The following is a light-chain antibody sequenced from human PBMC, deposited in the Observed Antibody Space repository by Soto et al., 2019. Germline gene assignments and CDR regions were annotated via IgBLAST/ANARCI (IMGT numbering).Light chain of an antibody. CDR2: DAS. CDR3: QLFYDYPHS. Sequence: RMTQSPSSLSASVGDTITITCRASQGISSALAWYQQKPGKAPKLLIYDASSLESGVPSRFSGSGSGTDFTLIISNLQPDDFATYYCQLFYDYPHSFGPGTKVDIK. CDR1: QGISSA. V-gene: IGKV1D-13*01. J-gene: IGKJ3*01.